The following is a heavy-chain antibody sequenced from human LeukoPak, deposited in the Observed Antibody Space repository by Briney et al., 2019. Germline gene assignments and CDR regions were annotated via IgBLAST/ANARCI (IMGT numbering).Heavy chain of an antibody. V-gene: IGHV3-23*01. Sequence: GGSLRLSCAASGFTFSSYAMSWVRQAPGEGLEWVSTISGSGGSTYYADSVKGRFTISRDNSKNTLYVQMNSLRAEDTAIYYCATGTRGERSDYWGQGTLVTVSS. D-gene: IGHD1-1*01. J-gene: IGHJ4*02. CDR1: GFTFSSYA. CDR2: ISGSGGST. CDR3: ATGTRGERSDY.